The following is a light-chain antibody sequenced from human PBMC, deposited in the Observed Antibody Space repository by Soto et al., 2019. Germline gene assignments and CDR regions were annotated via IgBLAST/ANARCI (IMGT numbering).Light chain of an antibody. CDR1: QSIYKW. CDR2: AAS. V-gene: IGKV1-12*01. J-gene: IGKJ4*01. CDR3: QQADSFPLT. Sequence: DIQLTQSPSSVSASIGDRVTISCRASQSIYKWLVWYQQKPGKAPKLLIYAASSLQSGVPSRFSGSGYATEFTLTISSLQPEDSATYYCQQADSFPLTFGGGTEVAI.